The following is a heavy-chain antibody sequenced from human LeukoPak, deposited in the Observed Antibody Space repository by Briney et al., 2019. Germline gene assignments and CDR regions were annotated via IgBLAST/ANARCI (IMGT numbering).Heavy chain of an antibody. J-gene: IGHJ4*02. Sequence: GGSLRLSCVASGFAFSSYAMNWVRQAPGNGLEGGSYMGSNFETIYADSVKGRFTISRDNAKNSLALQMNSLRAEDTAVYYCANRYFDYWGQGTLVTVSS. CDR2: MGSNFETI. CDR3: ANRYFDY. CDR1: GFAFSSYA. V-gene: IGHV3-48*01.